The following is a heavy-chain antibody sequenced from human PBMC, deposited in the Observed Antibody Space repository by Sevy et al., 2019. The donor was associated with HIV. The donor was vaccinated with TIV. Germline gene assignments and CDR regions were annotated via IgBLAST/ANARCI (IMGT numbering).Heavy chain of an antibody. Sequence: SDTLSLTCAVYGGSFSGYYWTWIRQPPGKGLEWIGEINHSGSTHYNPSLKSRITISVDTSKNQFSLRLNSVTAADTAVYYCARAPPVVVVPGAPSWFDPWGQGTLVTV. J-gene: IGHJ5*02. CDR1: GGSFSGYY. CDR3: ARAPPVVVVPGAPSWFDP. CDR2: INHSGST. D-gene: IGHD2-2*01. V-gene: IGHV4-34*01.